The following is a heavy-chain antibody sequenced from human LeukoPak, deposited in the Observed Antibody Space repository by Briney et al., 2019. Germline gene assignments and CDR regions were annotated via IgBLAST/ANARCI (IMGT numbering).Heavy chain of an antibody. CDR1: GGSISSGSYY. Sequence: PSETLSLTCTVSGGSISSGSYYWSWIRQPAGKGLEWIGRIYTSGSTNYNPSLKSRVTMSVDTSKNQFSLKLSSVTAADTAVYYCARGGGSAFDIWGQGTMVTVSS. CDR3: ARGGGSAFDI. D-gene: IGHD1-26*01. CDR2: IYTSGST. V-gene: IGHV4-61*02. J-gene: IGHJ3*02.